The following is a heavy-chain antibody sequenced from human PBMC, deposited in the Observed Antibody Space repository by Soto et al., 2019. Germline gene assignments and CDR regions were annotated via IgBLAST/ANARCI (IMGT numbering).Heavy chain of an antibody. CDR3: ARDMVRGMDV. CDR2: IRYSGST. Sequence: KTSETLSLTCTVSGGSISSGGYSWTWIRQHPGKGLEWIGCIRYSGSTYYNPSLKSRVTISRDNSKNTLYLQMNSLGAEDTAVYYCARDMVRGMDVWGQGTTVTVSS. CDR1: GGSISSGGYS. J-gene: IGHJ6*02. V-gene: IGHV4-39*02. D-gene: IGHD3-10*01.